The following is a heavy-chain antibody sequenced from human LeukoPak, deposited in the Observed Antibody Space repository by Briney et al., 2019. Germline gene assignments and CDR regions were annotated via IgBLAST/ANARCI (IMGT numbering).Heavy chain of an antibody. V-gene: IGHV3-23*01. J-gene: IGHJ3*02. CDR1: VFTFSSYA. CDR2: ISGSGGST. CDR3: AKDHGDYDAFDI. Sequence: PGGSLRLSCAASVFTFSSYAMSGVRQAPGEGLEWVSAISGSGGSTYYADSVKGRFTISRDNSKNTLYLQMNSLRAEDTAVYYCAKDHGDYDAFDIWGQGTMVTVSS. D-gene: IGHD4-17*01.